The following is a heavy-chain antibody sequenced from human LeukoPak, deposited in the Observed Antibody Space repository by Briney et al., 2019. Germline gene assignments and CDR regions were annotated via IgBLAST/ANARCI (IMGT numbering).Heavy chain of an antibody. J-gene: IGHJ5*02. CDR1: GFTFSDYY. D-gene: IGHD3-3*01. CDR2: ISSSGSTI. Sequence: PGGSLRLSCAASGFTFSDYYMSWLRQAPGKGLEWVSYISSSGSTIYYADSVKGRFTISRDNAKNSLYLQMNSLRAEDTAVYYCARDFSPVAGWFDPWGQGALVTVSS. CDR3: ARDFSPVAGWFDP. V-gene: IGHV3-11*01.